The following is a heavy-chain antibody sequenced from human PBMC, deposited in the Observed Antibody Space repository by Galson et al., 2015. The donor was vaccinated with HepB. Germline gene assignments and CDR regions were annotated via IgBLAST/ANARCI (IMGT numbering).Heavy chain of an antibody. CDR1: GFTFSSYA. D-gene: IGHD2-2*01. J-gene: IGHJ4*02. Sequence: SLRLSCAASGFTFSSYAMSWVRQAPGKGLEWVSGISDSGGSTYYADSVKGRFTISRDKSKKTLYLQMNSLRAEDTAVYYCAKGYCSGTSCSVDYWGQGTLVTVSS. V-gene: IGHV3-23*01. CDR3: AKGYCSGTSCSVDY. CDR2: ISDSGGST.